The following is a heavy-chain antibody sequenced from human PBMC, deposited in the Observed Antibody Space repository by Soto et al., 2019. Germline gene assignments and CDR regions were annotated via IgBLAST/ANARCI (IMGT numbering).Heavy chain of an antibody. J-gene: IGHJ4*02. CDR3: ARGVLRTLGGY. V-gene: IGHV1-46*01. D-gene: IGHD1-26*01. CDR1: GYPFTSYY. Sequence: QVQLVQSGAEVKKSGASVKVSCKASGYPFTSYYMHWVRQAPGQGLEWMGIINASGGSTSYAQKFQGRVTMTRDTSTSTVYMELSSLRSEDTAVYYCARGVLRTLGGYWGQGTLVTVSS. CDR2: INASGGST.